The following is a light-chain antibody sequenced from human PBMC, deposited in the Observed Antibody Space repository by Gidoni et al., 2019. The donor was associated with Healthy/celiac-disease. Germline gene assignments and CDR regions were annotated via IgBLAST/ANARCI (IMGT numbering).Light chain of an antibody. CDR2: GAS. J-gene: IGKJ5*01. Sequence: EVVLTQSPGTLSLSPGERATISCRASQSISSNYLAWYQLRPGQGPRFLIYGASTRATDIPERFSGSGSGSAFTLTISRLEPEEFAVYHCHQDVSPPFGFGQGTRVESK. V-gene: IGKV3-20*01. CDR3: HQDVSPPFG. CDR1: QSISSNY.